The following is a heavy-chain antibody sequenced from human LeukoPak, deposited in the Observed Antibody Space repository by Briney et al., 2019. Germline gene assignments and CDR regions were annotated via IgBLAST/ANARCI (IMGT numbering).Heavy chain of an antibody. CDR1: GFTFSDYY. D-gene: IGHD4-17*01. CDR3: AKAAYGDYVNWFDP. J-gene: IGHJ5*02. Sequence: PGGSLRLSCAASGFTFSDYYMSWIRQAPGKGLEWVSSIGGIGASTYYADSVKGRFTISRDNSKNTLYLQMNSLRAEDTALYYCAKAAYGDYVNWFDPWGQGILVIVSS. CDR2: IGGIGAST. V-gene: IGHV3-23*01.